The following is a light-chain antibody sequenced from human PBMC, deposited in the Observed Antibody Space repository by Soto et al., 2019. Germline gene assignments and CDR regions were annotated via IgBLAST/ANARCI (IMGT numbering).Light chain of an antibody. Sequence: IQLTQSPSSLSASVGDRVTITCRASQDIRGALAWYQQKPGKAPKLLIYDVSSLQSGVPSRFRGSGSGTNFTLTISSLQPEDFATYYCQQFNTYPITFGQGTRLEIK. V-gene: IGKV1-13*02. CDR1: QDIRGA. CDR3: QQFNTYPIT. J-gene: IGKJ5*01. CDR2: DVS.